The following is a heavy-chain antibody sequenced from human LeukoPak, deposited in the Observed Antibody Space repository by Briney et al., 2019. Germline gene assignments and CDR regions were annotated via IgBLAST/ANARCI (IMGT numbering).Heavy chain of an antibody. CDR3: AKGLPFGQWLVLGHGY. D-gene: IGHD6-19*01. V-gene: IGHV3-23*01. CDR2: ISGSGGST. Sequence: GGPLRLSCAASGFTFSSYAMSWVRQAPGKGLEWVSAISGSGGSTYYADSVKGRFTISRDNSKNTLYLQMNSLRAEDTAVYYCAKGLPFGQWLVLGHGYWGQGTLVTVSS. CDR1: GFTFSSYA. J-gene: IGHJ4*02.